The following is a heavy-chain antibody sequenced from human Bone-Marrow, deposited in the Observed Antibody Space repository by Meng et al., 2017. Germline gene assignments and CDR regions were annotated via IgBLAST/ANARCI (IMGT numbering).Heavy chain of an antibody. CDR3: ARVDWSGGNPIDS. J-gene: IGHJ4*02. D-gene: IGHD3-10*01. Sequence: QVQLQQSGAGLVKPAGTLSLSCAASGGSIISIYWWTWVRQPPGEGLEWIGEIFHTGNTNFHPSLKSRVTISVDKSKNQFSLKLNSVTAADTAVYYCARVDWSGGNPIDSWGQGTLVTVSS. CDR1: GGSIISIYW. V-gene: IGHV4-4*02. CDR2: IFHTGNT.